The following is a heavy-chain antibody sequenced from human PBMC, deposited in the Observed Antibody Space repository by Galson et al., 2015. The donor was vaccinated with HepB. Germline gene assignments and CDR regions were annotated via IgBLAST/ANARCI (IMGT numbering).Heavy chain of an antibody. V-gene: IGHV3-21*01. CDR2: ISSSSSYI. Sequence: SLRLSCAASGFTFSSYSMNWVRQAPGKGLEWVSSISSSSSYIYYADSVKGRFTISRDNAKNSLYLQMNSLRAEDTAVYYCASGNYGDYTYYGMDVWGQGTTVTVSS. D-gene: IGHD4-17*01. CDR3: ASGNYGDYTYYGMDV. CDR1: GFTFSSYS. J-gene: IGHJ6*02.